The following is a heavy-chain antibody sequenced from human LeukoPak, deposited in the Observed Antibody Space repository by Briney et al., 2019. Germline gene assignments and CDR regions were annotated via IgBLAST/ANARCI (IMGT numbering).Heavy chain of an antibody. CDR2: ISYSGNT. CDR3: ASPGIIRAGTDRGFDY. D-gene: IGHD6-13*01. V-gene: IGHV4-59*01. J-gene: IGHJ4*02. CDR1: GGSISNYY. Sequence: SETLSLTCTVSGGSISNYYWSWIRQPPGKGLEWIGFISYSGNTNYNPSLKSRVTISIDTSKSQFSLKLSSVTAADTAVCYCASPGIIRAGTDRGFDYWGQGTLVTVSS.